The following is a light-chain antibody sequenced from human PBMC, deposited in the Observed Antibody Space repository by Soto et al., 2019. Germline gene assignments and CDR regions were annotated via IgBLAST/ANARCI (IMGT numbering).Light chain of an antibody. CDR3: QQYYSIPPT. Sequence: DNVMTQSPDSLAVSLGERATINCKSSQSLLYSSNNKNYLTWYQHKPGQPPKLLIYWASTRKSGVPDRFSGSGSGTDFTLTISSLQAEDVAVYYCQQYYSIPPTFGGGTKVEIK. CDR2: WAS. J-gene: IGKJ4*01. V-gene: IGKV4-1*01. CDR1: QSLLYSSNNKNY.